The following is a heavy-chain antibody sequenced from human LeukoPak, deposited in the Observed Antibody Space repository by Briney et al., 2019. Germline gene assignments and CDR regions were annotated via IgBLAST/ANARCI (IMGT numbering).Heavy chain of an antibody. Sequence: ASVKVSCEASGDTLTGHYMHWIRQAPGQGLEWMGWIAPNGDRTYYAQNFLGRLTMTRDTSINTAYMELNSLTPGDTAVYYCARDEDWGPDYWGQGTLVTISS. CDR3: ARDEDWGPDY. CDR2: IAPNGDRT. D-gene: IGHD7-27*01. CDR1: GDTLTGHY. J-gene: IGHJ4*02. V-gene: IGHV1-2*02.